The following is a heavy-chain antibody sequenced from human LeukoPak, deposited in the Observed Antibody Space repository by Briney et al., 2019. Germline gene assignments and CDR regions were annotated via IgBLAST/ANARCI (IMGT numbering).Heavy chain of an antibody. V-gene: IGHV1-69*05. CDR1: GGTFSSYA. D-gene: IGHD1-26*01. CDR2: IIPIFGTA. Sequence: ASVKVSCKASGGTFSSYAISWVRQAPGQGLEWMGGIIPIFGTANYAQKFQGRVTITTDESTSTAYMELSSLRSEDTAVYYCANIVGATWDFDYWGQGTLVTVSS. J-gene: IGHJ4*02. CDR3: ANIVGATWDFDY.